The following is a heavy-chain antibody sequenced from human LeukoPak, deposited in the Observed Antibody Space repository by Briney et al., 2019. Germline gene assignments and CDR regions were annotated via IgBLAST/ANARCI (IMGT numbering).Heavy chain of an antibody. J-gene: IGHJ6*03. Sequence: PWGSLRLSCAASGFTFSIYAMSWVRQAPGKGLEWVSSISGSGGGDSTYYADSVKGRFTISRDNSKNTLYLQMNSLRAEDTAVYYCAKDATYYYYYYYMDVWGKGTTVTVSS. CDR2: ISGSGGGDST. CDR3: AKDATYYYYYYYMDV. V-gene: IGHV3-23*01. CDR1: GFTFSIYA.